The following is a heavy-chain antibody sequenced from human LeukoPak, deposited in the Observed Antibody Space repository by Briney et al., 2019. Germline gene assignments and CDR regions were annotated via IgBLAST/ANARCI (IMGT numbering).Heavy chain of an antibody. J-gene: IGHJ4*02. V-gene: IGHV4-59*01. CDR2: IYYSGST. CDR1: GGSISSYY. D-gene: IGHD6-13*01. CDR3: ARGGEYPSRYSNTWSTFDY. Sequence: SETLSLTCTVSGGSISSYYWSWIRQPPGKGLEWIGYIYYSGSTNYNPSLKSRVTISVDTSKNQFSLKLSAVTAADTAVYYCARGGEYPSRYSNTWSTFDYWGQGTLVTVSS.